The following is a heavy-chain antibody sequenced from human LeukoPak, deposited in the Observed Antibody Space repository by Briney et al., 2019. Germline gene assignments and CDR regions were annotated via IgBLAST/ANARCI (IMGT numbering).Heavy chain of an antibody. CDR3: AREWVLRPADPLGGWFDP. D-gene: IGHD3-16*01. V-gene: IGHV4-59*01. J-gene: IGHJ5*02. Sequence: SETLSLTCTVSGGSISSYYWSWIRQPPGKGLEWIGYIYYSGSTNYNPSLKSRVTISVDTSKNQFSLKLSSMTAADTAVYYCAREWVLRPADPLGGWFDPWGQGTLVTVSS. CDR1: GGSISSYY. CDR2: IYYSGST.